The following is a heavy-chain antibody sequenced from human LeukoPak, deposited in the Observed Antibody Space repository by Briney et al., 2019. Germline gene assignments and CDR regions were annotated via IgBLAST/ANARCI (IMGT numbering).Heavy chain of an antibody. CDR3: AAGFDY. CDR2: INHSGST. CDR1: GGSFSGYY. J-gene: IGHJ4*02. V-gene: IGHV4-34*01. Sequence: PSETLSLTCAVYGGSFSGYYWSWIRQPPGKGLEWIGEINHSGSTNYNPSLKSRLTISVDTSKNQFSLQMSFLTAADTAMYYCAAGFDYWGQGTLVTVSS.